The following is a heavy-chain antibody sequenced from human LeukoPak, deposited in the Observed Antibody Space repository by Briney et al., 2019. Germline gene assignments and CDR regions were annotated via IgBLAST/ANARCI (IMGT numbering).Heavy chain of an antibody. D-gene: IGHD4-17*01. CDR1: GGSISSYY. J-gene: IGHJ3*02. Sequence: SETLSLTCTVSGGSISSYYWSWIRQPPGKGLEWIGYIYYSGSTNYNPSLKSRVTISVDTSKNQFSLKLSSVTAADTAVYYCARLTVTTVAAFDIWGQGTMVTVSS. CDR2: IYYSGST. V-gene: IGHV4-59*08. CDR3: ARLTVTTVAAFDI.